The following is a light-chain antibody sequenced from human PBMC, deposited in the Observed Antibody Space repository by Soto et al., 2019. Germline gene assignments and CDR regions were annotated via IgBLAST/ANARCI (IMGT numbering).Light chain of an antibody. CDR3: QQFDSYPLT. CDR1: QSISSR. CDR2: DAS. Sequence: DIQMTQSPSILSAFVGDRVTITCRASQSISSRLAWYQQKPGKAPKFLIYDASSLESGVPSRFSGGGSGTQFTLTISSPQPDDSATYYCQQFDSYPLTFGGGTKVEI. J-gene: IGKJ4*01. V-gene: IGKV1-5*01.